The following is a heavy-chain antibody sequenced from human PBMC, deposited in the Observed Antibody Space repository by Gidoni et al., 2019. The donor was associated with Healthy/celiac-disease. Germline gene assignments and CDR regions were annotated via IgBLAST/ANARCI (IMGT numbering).Heavy chain of an antibody. CDR1: GGSISSSSYY. Sequence: QLQLQESGPGLVKPSETLSLTCTVPGGSISSSSYYWGWIRQPPGKGLEWIGSIYYSGSTYYNPSLKSRVTISVDTSKNQFSLKLSSVTAADTAVYYCARPVAGDRWFDPWGQGTLVTVSS. D-gene: IGHD6-19*01. CDR2: IYYSGST. V-gene: IGHV4-39*01. J-gene: IGHJ5*02. CDR3: ARPVAGDRWFDP.